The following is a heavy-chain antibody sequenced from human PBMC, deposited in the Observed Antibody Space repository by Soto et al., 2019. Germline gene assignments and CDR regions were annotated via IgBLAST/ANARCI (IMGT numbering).Heavy chain of an antibody. Sequence: QHGGSLRLSCAASGFTFSSYWMHWVRQAPGKGLVWVSRINSDGSSASYADSVKGRFTISRDNAKNTLYLQMNSLRAEDTAVYYCASSSSWRIENDYWGQGTLVTVSS. D-gene: IGHD6-13*01. CDR2: INSDGSSA. V-gene: IGHV3-74*01. J-gene: IGHJ4*02. CDR3: ASSSSWRIENDY. CDR1: GFTFSSYW.